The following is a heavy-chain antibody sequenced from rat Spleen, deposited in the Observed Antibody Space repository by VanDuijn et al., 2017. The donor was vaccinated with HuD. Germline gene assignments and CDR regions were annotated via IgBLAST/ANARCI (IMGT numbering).Heavy chain of an antibody. CDR1: GFTYSNYV. CDR3: ATRGNNPFAY. J-gene: IGHJ3*01. V-gene: IGHV5-25*01. D-gene: IGHD1-10*01. CDR2: ISTGGGNT. Sequence: EVQLVESGGGLVQPGRSLKLSCAASGFTYSNYVMAWVRQAPTKGLEWVASISTGGGNTYYRDSVKGRFTISRDNAKSTLYLQMDSLRSEDTATYYCATRGNNPFAYWGQGTLVTVSS.